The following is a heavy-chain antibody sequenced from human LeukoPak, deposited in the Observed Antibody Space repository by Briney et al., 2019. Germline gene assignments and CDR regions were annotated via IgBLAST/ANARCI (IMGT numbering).Heavy chain of an antibody. D-gene: IGHD6-13*01. CDR3: ATHPIAAVGAYNWFDP. Sequence: GEALKISCKGPRYSFPSVCIGWVRQIPGKGLEWIGIIYHDESNTIYSTSFQGQVTIPAAKTINTTYSQWKSPTASDTAIYYCATHPIAAVGAYNWFDPWGQGTLVTVSS. V-gene: IGHV5-51*01. J-gene: IGHJ5*02. CDR1: RYSFPSVC. CDR2: IYHDESNT.